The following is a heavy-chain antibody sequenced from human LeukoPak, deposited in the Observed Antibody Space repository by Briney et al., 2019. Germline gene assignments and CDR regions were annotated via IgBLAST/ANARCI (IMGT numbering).Heavy chain of an antibody. CDR1: GFTFSDYY. V-gene: IGHV3-11*05. D-gene: IGHD1-14*01. CDR2: ISSSSSYT. Sequence: GGSLRLSCAASGFTFSDYYMSCIRQAPGKGLEWISYISSSSSYTNYVDSVKGRFTISRDNAKNSLYLQMNSLRAEDTAVYYCARAVSMSSYYFDCWGQGTLVTVSS. CDR3: ARAVSMSSYYFDC. J-gene: IGHJ4*02.